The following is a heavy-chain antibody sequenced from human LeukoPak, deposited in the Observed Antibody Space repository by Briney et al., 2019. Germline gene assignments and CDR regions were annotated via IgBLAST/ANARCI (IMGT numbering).Heavy chain of an antibody. V-gene: IGHV3-21*01. Sequence: GGSLRLSCAASGFTFSSYSMNWVRQAPGKGLEWVSSISSSGSYMYCADSLKGRFTISRDNAKNSLYLQMNSLRAEDTAVYYCARDLCSGGSCYSIDYWGQGTLVTVSS. D-gene: IGHD2-15*01. CDR1: GFTFSSYS. CDR3: ARDLCSGGSCYSIDY. J-gene: IGHJ4*02. CDR2: ISSSGSYM.